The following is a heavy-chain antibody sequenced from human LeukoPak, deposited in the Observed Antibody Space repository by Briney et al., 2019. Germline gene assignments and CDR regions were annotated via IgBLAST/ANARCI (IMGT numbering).Heavy chain of an antibody. Sequence: PGGSLRPSCAASGFTVSSNYMSWVRQAPGKGPEWVSVIYSGGSTYYADSVKGRFTISRDNSKNTLYLQMNSLRAEDTAVYYCARDKGDYFDYWGQGTLVTVSS. J-gene: IGHJ4*02. V-gene: IGHV3-66*02. D-gene: IGHD3-16*01. CDR2: IYSGGST. CDR1: GFTVSSNY. CDR3: ARDKGDYFDY.